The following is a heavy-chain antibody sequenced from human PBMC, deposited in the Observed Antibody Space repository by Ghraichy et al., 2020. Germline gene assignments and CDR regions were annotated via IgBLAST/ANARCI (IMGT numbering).Heavy chain of an antibody. J-gene: IGHJ6*02. CDR2: ISSSGNTI. V-gene: IGHV3-48*03. CDR3: ARDTPTYGYYYGMDV. CDR1: GFTFSSYE. D-gene: IGHD4-17*01. Sequence: GESLNISCAASGFTFSSYEMNWVRQAPGKGLEWVSYISSSGNTIYYADSVKGRFTISRDNAKNSLYLQMNSLRAEDTAVYYCARDTPTYGYYYGMDVWGQGTTVTVSS.